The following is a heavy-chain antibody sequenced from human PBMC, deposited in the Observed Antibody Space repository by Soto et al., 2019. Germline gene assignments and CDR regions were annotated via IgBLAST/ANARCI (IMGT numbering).Heavy chain of an antibody. Sequence: QMQLVQSGPEVKKPGTSVKVSCKASGFTFTSSAMQWVRQARGQRLEWRGWIVVGSVNTNYAQKFQERVTITRDMSTSTAYLELSSMRSEDTAVYYCAAAPSPTAVAGGDYWGQGTLVTVSS. D-gene: IGHD6-19*01. CDR3: AAAPSPTAVAGGDY. CDR2: IVVGSVNT. V-gene: IGHV1-58*02. CDR1: GFTFTSSA. J-gene: IGHJ4*02.